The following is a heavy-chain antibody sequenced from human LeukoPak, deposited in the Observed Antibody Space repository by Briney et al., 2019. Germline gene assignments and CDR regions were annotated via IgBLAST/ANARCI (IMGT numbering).Heavy chain of an antibody. J-gene: IGHJ4*02. CDR2: INTDGSST. D-gene: IGHD6-6*01. V-gene: IGHV3-74*01. CDR3: ARVGGSSDFDY. CDR1: GFTFSSYW. Sequence: GGSLRLSRAASGFTFSSYWMHWVRQAPGKGLVWVSRINTDGSSTNYADSVKGQFTISRDNAKNTLYLQMNSLRAEDTAVYYCARVGGSSDFDYWGQGTLVSVSS.